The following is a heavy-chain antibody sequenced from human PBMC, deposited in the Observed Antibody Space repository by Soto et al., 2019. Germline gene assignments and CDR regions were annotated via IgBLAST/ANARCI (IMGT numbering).Heavy chain of an antibody. V-gene: IGHV1-58*01. J-gene: IGHJ3*01. Sequence: SVKVSCKTSGFTFTNSAVQWVRQARGQRLEWIGWIIVASGRTNYAREVQERVTISRDTSTSTAYMELSGLRSEDTAVYYCVAELYSGGGCCSFDFWGQGTMVTVSS. CDR3: VAELYSGGGCCSFDF. CDR1: GFTFTNSA. D-gene: IGHD2-21*02. CDR2: IIVASGRT.